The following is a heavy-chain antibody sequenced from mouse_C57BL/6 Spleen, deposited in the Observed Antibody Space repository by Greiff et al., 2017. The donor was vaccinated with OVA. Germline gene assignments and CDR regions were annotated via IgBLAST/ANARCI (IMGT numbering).Heavy chain of an antibody. J-gene: IGHJ4*01. CDR1: GFTFSDYY. D-gene: IGHD3-3*01. Sequence: EVKLVESEGGLVQPGSSMKLPCTASGFTFSDYYMAWVRQVPEKGLEWVANINYDGSSTYYLDSLKSRFIISRDNAKNILYLQMSSLKSEDTATYYCARGDLYYAMDYWGQGTSVTVSS. CDR3: ARGDLYYAMDY. V-gene: IGHV5-16*01. CDR2: INYDGSST.